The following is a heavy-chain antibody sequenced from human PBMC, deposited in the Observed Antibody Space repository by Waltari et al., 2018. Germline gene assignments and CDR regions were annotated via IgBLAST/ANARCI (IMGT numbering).Heavy chain of an antibody. CDR3: ASSHYDILTGYLLWFDP. V-gene: IGHV4-59*01. D-gene: IGHD3-9*01. J-gene: IGHJ5*02. CDR2: IYYSGST. Sequence: QVQLQESGPGLVKPSETLSLTCTVSGGSISSYYWSWIRQPPGKGLEWIGYIYYSGSTNYNPSLKSRVTISVDTSKNQFSLKLSSVTAADTAVYYCASSHYDILTGYLLWFDPWGQGTLVTVSS. CDR1: GGSISSYY.